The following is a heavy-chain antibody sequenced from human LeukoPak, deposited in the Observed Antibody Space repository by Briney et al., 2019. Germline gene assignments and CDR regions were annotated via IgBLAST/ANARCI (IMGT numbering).Heavy chain of an antibody. V-gene: IGHV1-69*04. CDR1: GGTFSSYA. CDR2: IIPIFGIA. J-gene: IGHJ4*02. Sequence: SVKVSCKASGGTFSSYAISWVRQAPGQGLEWMGRIIPIFGIANYAQKFQGRVTITADKSTSTAYMELSSLRSEDTAVYYCARAFSGSSSSGDPVYDYWGQGTLVTVSS. D-gene: IGHD3-10*01. CDR3: ARAFSGSSSSGDPVYDY.